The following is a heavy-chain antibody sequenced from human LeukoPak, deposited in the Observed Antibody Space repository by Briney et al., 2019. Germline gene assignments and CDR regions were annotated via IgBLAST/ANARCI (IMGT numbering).Heavy chain of an antibody. V-gene: IGHV1-18*01. D-gene: IGHD3-22*01. CDR3: ARTTMIVVVKDY. CDR2: ISAYNGNT. CDR1: GGTFSSYA. J-gene: IGHJ4*02. Sequence: ASVKVSCKASGGTFSSYAISWVRQAPGQGLEWMGWISAYNGNTNYAQKLQGRVTMTTDTSTSTAYMELRSLRSDDTAVYYCARTTMIVVVKDYWGQGTLVTVSS.